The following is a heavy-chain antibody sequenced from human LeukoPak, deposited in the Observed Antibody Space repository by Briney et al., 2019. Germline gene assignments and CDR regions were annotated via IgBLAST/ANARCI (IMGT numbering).Heavy chain of an antibody. CDR3: GSWDYGSGSYSPYY. J-gene: IGHJ4*02. Sequence: GASVKVSCKASGHTFTGYYIHWVRQAPGQGLEWVGWINPNSGGTKFAQKFQGRVTMTRDTSITTAYMELSGLGSDDTAVYYCGSWDYGSGSYSPYYWGQGTLVTVSS. V-gene: IGHV1-2*02. CDR1: GHTFTGYY. D-gene: IGHD3-10*01. CDR2: INPNSGGT.